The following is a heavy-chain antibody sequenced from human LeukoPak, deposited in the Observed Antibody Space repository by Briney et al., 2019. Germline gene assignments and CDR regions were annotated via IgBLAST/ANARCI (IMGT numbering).Heavy chain of an antibody. V-gene: IGHV3-21*01. CDR3: ASGRYCSSTRCSFDY. D-gene: IGHD2-2*01. CDR2: ISGSSSYI. J-gene: IGHJ4*02. Sequence: PGGSLRLSCAASGFTFSSYSMNWVRQAPGKGLEWVSSISGSSSYIYYADSAKGRFTISRDNAKNSLYLQMNSLRAEDTAVYYCASGRYCSSTRCSFDYWGQGTLVTASS. CDR1: GFTFSSYS.